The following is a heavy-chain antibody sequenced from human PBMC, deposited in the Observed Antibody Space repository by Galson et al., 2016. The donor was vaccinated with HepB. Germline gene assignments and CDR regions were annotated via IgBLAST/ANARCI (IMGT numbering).Heavy chain of an antibody. V-gene: IGHV2-5*02. D-gene: IGHD3-10*01. Sequence: PALVKPTHTLTLTCTFSGFSLSSRGVGVGWIRQPPGKALEWFAIIYWDDDKRYSPSLKNRVTLAQDTSKNQVVLTMANMDPVDTATYYCAHLTMAKYYFDYWGQGTLVTVSS. CDR2: IYWDDDK. CDR3: AHLTMAKYYFDY. J-gene: IGHJ4*02. CDR1: GFSLSSRGVG.